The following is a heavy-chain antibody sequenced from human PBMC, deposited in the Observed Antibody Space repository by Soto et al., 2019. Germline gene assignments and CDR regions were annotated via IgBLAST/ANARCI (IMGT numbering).Heavy chain of an antibody. Sequence: ASVKVSCKASGYTFTSYGISWLRQAPGEGLEWMGWLSPYNGNTNYAQKLQGRVTMTTDTSTSTAYMELSSLRSEDTAVHYCARGDFWSGHNWFDPWGQGTLVTVSP. D-gene: IGHD3-3*01. CDR3: ARGDFWSGHNWFDP. V-gene: IGHV1-18*04. J-gene: IGHJ5*02. CDR2: LSPYNGNT. CDR1: GYTFTSYG.